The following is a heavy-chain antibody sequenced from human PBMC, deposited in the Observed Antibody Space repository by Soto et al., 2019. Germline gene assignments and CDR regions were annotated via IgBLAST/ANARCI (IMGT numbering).Heavy chain of an antibody. D-gene: IGHD6-6*01. CDR2: LSRGGDTT. Sequence: EAQLLESGGDWAQPGGSLRLSCAASGFTFSSHGMSWVRQAPGKGLEWIAGLSRGGDTTYYADSVKGRFTISRDNSKNTLDLIMNSLKVEDTPLYYCAKDGQYRTDGFDVWGQGTMVTVS. CDR3: AKDGQYRTDGFDV. CDR1: GFTFSSHG. J-gene: IGHJ3*01. V-gene: IGHV3-23*01.